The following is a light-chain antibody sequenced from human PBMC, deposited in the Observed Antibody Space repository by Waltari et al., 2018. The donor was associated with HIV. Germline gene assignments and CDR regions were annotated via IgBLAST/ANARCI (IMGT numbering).Light chain of an antibody. CDR2: DVT. J-gene: IGLJ3*02. V-gene: IGLV2-14*03. CDR1: SSDIGGYDY. CDR3: TSFTSSSAWL. Sequence: QSALTQPASVSGSLGQSITFSCTETSSDIGGYDYVSWYQQHPGKAPKIIIFDVTNRPSGVSDRFSGSKSGNTASLTISGLQAEDEADYYCTSFTSSSAWLFGGGTKLTVL.